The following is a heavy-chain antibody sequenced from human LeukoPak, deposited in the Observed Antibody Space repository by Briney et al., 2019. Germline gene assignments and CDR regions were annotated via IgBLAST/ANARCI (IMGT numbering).Heavy chain of an antibody. CDR2: IRGSGGST. CDR1: GFTFSSYA. D-gene: IGHD2-2*01. CDR3: AKVEGVNIVVVPAATTSFDY. V-gene: IGHV3-23*01. Sequence: PGGSLRLSCAASGFTFSSYAMSWGRQAPGKGLEWVSAIRGSGGSTYYADSVKGRFTISRDNSKNTLYLQMNSLGAEDTAVYYCAKVEGVNIVVVPAATTSFDYWGQGTLVTVSS. J-gene: IGHJ4*02.